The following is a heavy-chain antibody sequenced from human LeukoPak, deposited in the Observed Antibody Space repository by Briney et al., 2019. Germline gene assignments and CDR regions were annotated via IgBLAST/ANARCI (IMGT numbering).Heavy chain of an antibody. CDR1: GYTFTDYY. CDR2: IDPNRGGT. D-gene: IGHD4-11*01. Sequence: ASVKVSCKASGYTFTDYYMHWVRQAPGQGLEWLGWIDPNRGGTIYAQKFQGRVTMTRDTSISTAYMELSRLRSDDTAVYYCARDKTTVTNNWFDPWGQGTLVTVSS. V-gene: IGHV1-2*02. J-gene: IGHJ5*02. CDR3: ARDKTTVTNNWFDP.